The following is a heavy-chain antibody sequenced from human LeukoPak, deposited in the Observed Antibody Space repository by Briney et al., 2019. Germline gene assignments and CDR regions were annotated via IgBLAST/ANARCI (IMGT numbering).Heavy chain of an antibody. Sequence: ASVKVSCKASGYTFTSYYMHWVRQAPGQGLEWMGIINPSGGSTSYAQKFQGRVTMTRNTSISTAYMELSSLRSEDTAVYYCARGKRILRGFGYWGQGTLVTVSS. CDR1: GYTFTSYY. CDR3: ARGKRILRGFGY. V-gene: IGHV1-46*01. D-gene: IGHD3-16*01. CDR2: INPSGGST. J-gene: IGHJ4*02.